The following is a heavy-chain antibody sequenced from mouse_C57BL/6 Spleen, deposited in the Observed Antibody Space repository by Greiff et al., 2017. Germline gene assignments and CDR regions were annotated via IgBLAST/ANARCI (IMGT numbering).Heavy chain of an antibody. CDR3: ARRDSPYYFDY. D-gene: IGHD3-3*01. J-gene: IGHJ2*01. CDR1: GYAFSSYW. V-gene: IGHV1-80*01. Sequence: VKLQESGAELVKPGASVKISCKASGYAFSSYWMNWVKQRPGKGLEWIGQIYPGDGDTNYNGKFKGKATLTADKSFSTAYMQLSSLTSEDSAVYFCARRDSPYYFDYWGQGTTLTVSS. CDR2: IYPGDGDT.